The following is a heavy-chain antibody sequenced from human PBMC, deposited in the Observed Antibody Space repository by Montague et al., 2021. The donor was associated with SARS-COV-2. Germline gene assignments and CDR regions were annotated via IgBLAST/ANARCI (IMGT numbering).Heavy chain of an antibody. CDR2: VDRSGTA. CDR1: DGSVSAYF. V-gene: IGHV4-34*01. CDR3: ARGGDSGTYFGTKYYFQYGLDV. Sequence: SETLSLTCDFSDGSVSAYFWSWVRQLPGKGLEWIGQVDRSGTAHYSPSLQSRLPLSVDTSNNQVSLNLTYVTATDTATYYCARGGDSGTYFGTKYYFQYGLDVWGQGTTVTVSS. D-gene: IGHD3-10*01. J-gene: IGHJ6*02.